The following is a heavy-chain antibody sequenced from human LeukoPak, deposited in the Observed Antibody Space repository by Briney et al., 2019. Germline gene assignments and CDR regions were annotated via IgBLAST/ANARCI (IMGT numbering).Heavy chain of an antibody. CDR1: GFTFSSYS. CDR2: ISWNSGSI. CDR3: AKANVVVPAATYFDY. D-gene: IGHD2-2*01. Sequence: GGSLRLSCAASGFTFSSYSMNWVRQAPGKGLEWVSGISWNSGSIGYADSVKGRFTISRDNAKNSLYLQMNSLRAEDTALYYCAKANVVVPAATYFDYWGQGTLVTVSS. V-gene: IGHV3-9*01. J-gene: IGHJ4*02.